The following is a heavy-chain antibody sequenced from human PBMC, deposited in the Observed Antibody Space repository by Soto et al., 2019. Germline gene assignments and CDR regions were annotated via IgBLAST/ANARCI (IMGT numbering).Heavy chain of an antibody. J-gene: IGHJ4*02. CDR3: AKAMGGYYDFWSGYSSIIGY. CDR1: GFTFSSYA. CDR2: VSGSGGST. Sequence: EVQLLESGGGLVQPGGSLRLSCEASGFTFSSYAMSWVRQDPGKGLEWVSAVSGSGGSTYYADSVKGRFTISRDNSKNTLYLQMNSLRAEDTAVYYCAKAMGGYYDFWSGYSSIIGYWGQGTLVTVSS. D-gene: IGHD3-3*01. V-gene: IGHV3-23*01.